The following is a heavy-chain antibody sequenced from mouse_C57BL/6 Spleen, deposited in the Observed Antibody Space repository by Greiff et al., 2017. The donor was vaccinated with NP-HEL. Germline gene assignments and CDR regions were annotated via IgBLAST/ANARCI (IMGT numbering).Heavy chain of an antibody. D-gene: IGHD1-1*01. CDR2: IAPENGDT. CDR1: GFNIKDDY. J-gene: IGHJ1*03. CDR3: TTNFITTVVARYFDV. Sequence: VQLQQSGAELVRPGASVKLSCTASGFNIKDDYMHWVKQRPEQGLEWIGWIAPENGDTEYASQFQGKATITADTSSNTAYLQLSSLTSEDTAVDNCTTNFITTVVARYFDVWGTGTTVTVSS. V-gene: IGHV14-4*01.